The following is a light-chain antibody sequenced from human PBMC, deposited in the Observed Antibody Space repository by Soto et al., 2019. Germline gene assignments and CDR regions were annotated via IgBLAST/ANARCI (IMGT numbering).Light chain of an antibody. CDR1: QSVGRN. CDR2: DAS. V-gene: IGKV3-15*01. CDR3: QQYSSGPPLT. J-gene: IGKJ4*01. Sequence: EIFLTQSPASLSVSPGERVTLSCRASQSVGRNLAWYHQQPGQAPRLLIHDASSRATGVPARFSGSGSGTEFTLTISRLQSEDFAVYYCQQYSSGPPLTFGGGTKVDIK.